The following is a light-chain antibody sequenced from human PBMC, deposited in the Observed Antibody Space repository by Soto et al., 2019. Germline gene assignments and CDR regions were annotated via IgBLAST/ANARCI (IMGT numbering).Light chain of an antibody. CDR1: QSVSSRY. V-gene: IGKV3-20*01. Sequence: EILLTQSPGTLSLSPGERATLSCGASQSVSSRYLAWYQQKPGQAPRLLIYGASSRATGIPDRFGGSGSGTDFTLTISRLEPEDFAVYYCQQYGSSGTFGQGTKVDIK. CDR3: QQYGSSGT. CDR2: GAS. J-gene: IGKJ1*01.